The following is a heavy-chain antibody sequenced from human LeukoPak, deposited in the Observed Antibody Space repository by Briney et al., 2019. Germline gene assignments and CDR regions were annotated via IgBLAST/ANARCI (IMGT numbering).Heavy chain of an antibody. J-gene: IGHJ4*02. V-gene: IGHV3-23*01. CDR3: AKDKDPSMVTSHYFHY. CDR2: INHSGGSI. CDR1: GFTFITYA. Sequence: GGSLSLSCAASGFTFITYAMNCVPHAPGKGLEWGSAINHSGGSIYYADPVKGRFTVSRDNSKNTLYLRMNSLRAEDTDIYYCAKDKDPSMVTSHYFHYWGQGALVTVSS. D-gene: IGHD5-18*01.